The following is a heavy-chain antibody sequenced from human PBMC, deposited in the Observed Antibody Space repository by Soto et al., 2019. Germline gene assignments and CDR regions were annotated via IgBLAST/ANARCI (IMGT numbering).Heavy chain of an antibody. CDR3: ARDTGGAAYSSGWYGY. CDR2: ISSSSSTI. D-gene: IGHD6-19*01. CDR1: GFTFSSYS. Sequence: PGGSLRLSCAASGFTFSSYSMNWVRQAPGKGLEWVSYISSSSSTIYYADSVKGRFTISRDNAKNSLYLQMNSLRAEDTAAYYCARDTGGAAYSSGWYGYWGQGTLVTVSS. V-gene: IGHV3-48*01. J-gene: IGHJ4*02.